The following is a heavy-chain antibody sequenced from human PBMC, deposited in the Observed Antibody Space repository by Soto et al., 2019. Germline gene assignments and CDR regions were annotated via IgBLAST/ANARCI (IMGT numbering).Heavy chain of an antibody. V-gene: IGHV3-21*01. D-gene: IGHD3-3*01. CDR1: GFTFSSYS. J-gene: IGHJ6*02. Sequence: PGGSLRLSCAASGFTFSSYSMNWVRQAPGKGLEWVSSISSSSSYIYYADSVKGRFTISRDNAKNSLYLQMNSLRAEDTAVYYCARENVLRFLEWLDASYGMDVWGQGTTVTVSS. CDR2: ISSSSSYI. CDR3: ARENVLRFLEWLDASYGMDV.